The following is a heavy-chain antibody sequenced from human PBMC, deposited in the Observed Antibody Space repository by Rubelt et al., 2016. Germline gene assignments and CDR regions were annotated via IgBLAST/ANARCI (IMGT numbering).Heavy chain of an antibody. CDR2: INPSGGST. V-gene: IGHV1-46*01. J-gene: IGHJ5*02. CDR3: ARSPRYDVEDNWFDP. CDR1: GYTFTSYY. Sequence: QVQLVQSGAEVKKPGASVKVSCKASGYTFTSYYMHWVRQAPGQGLEWMGLINPSGGSTSYAKKFQGRVTMTRDTSTSTVYMELSSLRSEDTAVYYCARSPRYDVEDNWFDPWGQGTLVTVSS. D-gene: IGHD3-3*01.